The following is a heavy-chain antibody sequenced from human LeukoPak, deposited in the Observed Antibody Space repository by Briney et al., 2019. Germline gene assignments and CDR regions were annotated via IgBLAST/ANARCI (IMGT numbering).Heavy chain of an antibody. CDR1: GFTFSSYA. CDR3: ARDLSSSGRGVSY. Sequence: GGSLRLSCAASGFTFSSYAMHWVRQAPGKGLEWVAVISYDGSNKYYADSVKGRFTISRDNSKNTLYLQMNSLRAEDTAVYYCARDLSSSGRGVSYWGQGTLVTVSS. J-gene: IGHJ4*02. D-gene: IGHD6-6*01. CDR2: ISYDGSNK. V-gene: IGHV3-30-3*01.